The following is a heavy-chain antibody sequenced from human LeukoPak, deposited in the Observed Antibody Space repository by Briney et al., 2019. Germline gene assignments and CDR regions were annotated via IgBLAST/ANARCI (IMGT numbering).Heavy chain of an antibody. V-gene: IGHV3-21*01. J-gene: IGHJ3*02. CDR3: ASECGGDCYEDRAFDI. CDR2: ISSSSSYI. CDR1: GFTFSSYS. Sequence: PGGSLRLSCAASGFTFSSYSMNWVRQAPGKGLEWVSSISSSSSYIYYADSVKGRFTISRDNAKNSLYLQMNSLRAEDTAVYYCASECGGDCYEDRAFDIWGQGTMVTVSS. D-gene: IGHD2-21*02.